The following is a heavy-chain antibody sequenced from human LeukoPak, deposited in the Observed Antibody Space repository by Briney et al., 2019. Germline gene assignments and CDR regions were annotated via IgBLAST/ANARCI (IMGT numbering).Heavy chain of an antibody. J-gene: IGHJ4*02. Sequence: PGGSLKLSCAASGFTFSDSTIHWVRQASGKGLEWVGRIRNKAHNYATAYTTSVKGRFIISRDDSKNTAFLQMNSLKTEDTAVYYCSSYYYYDSSSPNGLVWYWGQGTLVTVSS. CDR2: IRNKAHNYAT. D-gene: IGHD3-22*01. CDR1: GFTFSDST. V-gene: IGHV3-73*01. CDR3: SSYYYYDSSSPNGLVWY.